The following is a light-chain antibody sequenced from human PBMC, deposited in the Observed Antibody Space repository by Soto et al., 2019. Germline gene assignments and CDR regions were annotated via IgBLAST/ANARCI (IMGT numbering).Light chain of an antibody. J-gene: IGKJ1*01. CDR1: QGIXNHY. CDR2: GAS. CDR3: QQYVRSRT. Sequence: DIALTTSAGTLSLSPAERATLPCRASQGIXNHYLAWYEQNPGQAPRLRIYGASKRATSIPEMFSGSGSGNDFILTISILEQEVSAVYYCQQYVRSRTFGQGTKVDIK. V-gene: IGKV3-20*01.